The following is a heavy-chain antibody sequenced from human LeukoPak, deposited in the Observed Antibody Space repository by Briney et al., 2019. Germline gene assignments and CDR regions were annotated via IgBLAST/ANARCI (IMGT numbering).Heavy chain of an antibody. CDR2: IHQSGST. J-gene: IGHJ5*02. CDR3: VRDGNYYGYNWFDP. D-gene: IGHD3-10*01. Sequence: SETLSLTCAVSGYSISSGYYWGWIRQPPGKGLEYIGSIHQSGSTYYNPSLKSRVTVSLDTSRNQFSLKLSSVSAADTAVYYCVRDGNYYGYNWFDPWGQGALVTVSS. V-gene: IGHV4-38-2*02. CDR1: GYSISSGYY.